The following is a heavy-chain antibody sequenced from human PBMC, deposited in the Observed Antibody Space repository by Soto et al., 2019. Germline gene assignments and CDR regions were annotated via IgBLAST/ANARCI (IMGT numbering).Heavy chain of an antibody. Sequence: QVQLVESGGGVVQPGRSLRLSCAASGFTFSSYVMHWVRQAPGKGLEWVAIISYDGNNKYYTISRDNSKNTLYLQMNSLRAEDPAVYYCARAGCDGGSCYTRVGLRYGVDVWRQGATVTVSS. J-gene: IGHJ6*02. CDR3: ARAGCDGGSCYTRVGLRYGVDV. CDR2: ISYDGNNK. CDR1: GFTFSSYV. D-gene: IGHD2-15*01. V-gene: IGHV3-30-3*01.